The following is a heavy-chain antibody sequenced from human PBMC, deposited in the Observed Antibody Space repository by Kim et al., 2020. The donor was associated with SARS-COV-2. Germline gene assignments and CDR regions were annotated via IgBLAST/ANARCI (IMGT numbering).Heavy chain of an antibody. D-gene: IGHD1-26*01. CDR2: ISDTGST. CDR3: ARPSYTGSYRHAFDI. J-gene: IGHJ3*02. Sequence: SETLSLTCTVSGGSMTSYFWTWIRQPPGKGLEWIGYISDTGSTSYNPSLQSRVTISVDTSTNQFSLRLTSVTAADTAVYYCARPSYTGSYRHAFDIWGRGTVVIVSS. V-gene: IGHV4-59*08. CDR1: GGSMTSYF.